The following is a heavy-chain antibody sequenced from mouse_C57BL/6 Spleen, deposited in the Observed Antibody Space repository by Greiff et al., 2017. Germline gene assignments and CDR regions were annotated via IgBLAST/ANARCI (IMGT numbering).Heavy chain of an antibody. CDR3: TRHSNWDGPYFDY. CDR2: IRNKANNHAT. CDR1: GFTFSDAW. D-gene: IGHD4-1*02. J-gene: IGHJ2*01. Sequence: EVMLVESGGGLVQPGGSMKLSCAASGFTFSDAWMDWVRQSPEKGLEWVAEIRNKANNHATYYAESVKGRFTISRDDSKSSVYLQMNSLRAEDTGIYYCTRHSNWDGPYFDYWGQGTTLTVSS. V-gene: IGHV6-6*01.